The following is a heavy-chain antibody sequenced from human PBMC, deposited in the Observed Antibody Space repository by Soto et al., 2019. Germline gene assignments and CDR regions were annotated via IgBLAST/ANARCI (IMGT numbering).Heavy chain of an antibody. CDR2: ISYDGSNK. V-gene: IGHV3-30*18. D-gene: IGHD3-10*01. CDR3: AKPGRGGADFDY. CDR1: GFTFSSYG. J-gene: IGHJ4*02. Sequence: QVQLVESGGGVVQPGRSLRLSCAASGFTFSSYGMHWVRQAPGKGLEWVAVISYDGSNKYYADSVKGRFTISRDNSKNTLYLQMNSLRAEDTAVYYCAKPGRGGADFDYWGQGTLVTVSS.